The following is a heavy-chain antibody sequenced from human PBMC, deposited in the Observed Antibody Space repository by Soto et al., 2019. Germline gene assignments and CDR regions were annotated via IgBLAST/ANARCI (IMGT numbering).Heavy chain of an antibody. CDR3: ARDESVVVPATMDYYIMEV. J-gene: IGHJ6*02. CDR1: GYSFTTYG. CDR2: ISPYNGNT. D-gene: IGHD2-2*01. Sequence: QVQLVQSGAEVRKPGASVKVSCKASGYSFTTYGIIWVRQAPVQGLEWMGWISPYNGNTRYAQRAQGRVTRTTYTSTGTAYMELRSLRSDDTAVYYCARDESVVVPATMDYYIMEVWGQGTTVTVSS. V-gene: IGHV1-18*01.